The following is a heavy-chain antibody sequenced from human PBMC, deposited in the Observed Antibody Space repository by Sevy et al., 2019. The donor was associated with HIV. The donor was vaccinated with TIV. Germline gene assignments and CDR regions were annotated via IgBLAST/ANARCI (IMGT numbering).Heavy chain of an antibody. CDR2: ISAYNGNT. CDR1: GYTFNTFG. D-gene: IGHD3-10*01. V-gene: IGHV1-18*04. J-gene: IGHJ6*02. Sequence: ASVKVSCKTSGYTFNTFGINWVRQAPGQGLQWVGWISAYNGNTKYVQKLQGRVSMTTETSTRTVYMELRSLRSDDTAGYYCARDSIPLVQGIIITPYYYGMDVWGQGTTVTVSS. CDR3: ARDSIPLVQGIIITPYYYGMDV.